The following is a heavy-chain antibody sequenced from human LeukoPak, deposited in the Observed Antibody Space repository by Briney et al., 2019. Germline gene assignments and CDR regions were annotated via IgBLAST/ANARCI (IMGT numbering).Heavy chain of an antibody. CDR2: ISSSSSYI. D-gene: IGHD3-22*01. V-gene: IGHV3-21*01. J-gene: IGHJ4*02. CDR3: ARDFRDYYDRSSYGSVGY. Sequence: GGSLRLSCAASGFTFSSYGMHWVRQAPGKGLEWVSSISSSSSYIYYADSVKGRFTISRDNAKNSLYLQMNSLRAEDTAVYYCARDFRDYYDRSSYGSVGYWGQGTLVTVSS. CDR1: GFTFSSYG.